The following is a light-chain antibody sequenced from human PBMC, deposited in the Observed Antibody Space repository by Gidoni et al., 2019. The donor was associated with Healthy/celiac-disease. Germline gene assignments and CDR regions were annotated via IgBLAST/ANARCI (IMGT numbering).Light chain of an antibody. V-gene: IGKV4-1*01. CDR2: WAS. CDR3: QQYYSTPLT. Sequence: ATINCKSSQSVLYSSNNKNYLAWYQQKPGQPPKLLIYWASTRESGVPDRFSGSGSGTDFTLTISSLQAEDVAVYYCQQYYSTPLTFGGGTKVEIK. J-gene: IGKJ4*01. CDR1: QSVLYSSNNKNY.